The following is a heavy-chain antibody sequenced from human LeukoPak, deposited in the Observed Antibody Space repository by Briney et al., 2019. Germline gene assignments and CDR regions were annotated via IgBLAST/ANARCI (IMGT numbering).Heavy chain of an antibody. CDR3: AKDIGNYYDSSAHGGD. J-gene: IGHJ4*02. CDR1: GFTVSSNY. CDR2: ISGSGGST. V-gene: IGHV3-23*01. Sequence: GGSLRLSCAASGFTVSSNYMSWVRQAPGKGLEWVSAISGSGGSTYYADSVKGRFTISRDNSKNTLYLQMNSLRAEDTAVYYCAKDIGNYYDSSAHGGDWGQGTLVTVSS. D-gene: IGHD3-22*01.